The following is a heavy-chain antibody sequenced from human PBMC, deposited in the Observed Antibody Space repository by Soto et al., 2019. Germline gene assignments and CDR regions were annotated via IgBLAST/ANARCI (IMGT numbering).Heavy chain of an antibody. CDR3: ARGPIVVVPAAILPYYFDY. V-gene: IGHV4-31*03. D-gene: IGHD2-2*02. CDR2: IYYSGST. J-gene: IGHJ4*02. CDR1: GGSISSGGYY. Sequence: NPSETLSLTCTVSGGSISSGGYYWSWIRQHPGKGLEWIGYIYYSGSTYYNPSLKSRVTISVDTSKNQFSLKLSSVTAADTAVYYCARGPIVVVPAAILPYYFDYWGQGTLVTVYS.